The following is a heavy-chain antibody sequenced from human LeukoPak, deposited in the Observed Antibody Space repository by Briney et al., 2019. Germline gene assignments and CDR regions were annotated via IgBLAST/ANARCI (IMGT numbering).Heavy chain of an antibody. J-gene: IGHJ4*02. CDR2: ISSSSSYI. CDR1: GFTFSSYS. D-gene: IGHD3-22*01. CDR3: AKTRITMIVVVTPAPIDY. Sequence: PGGSLRLSCAASGFTFSSYSMNWVRQAPGKGLEWVSSISSSSSYIYYADSVKGRFTISRDNAKNSLYLQMNSLRAEDTAVYYCAKTRITMIVVVTPAPIDYWGQGTLVTVSS. V-gene: IGHV3-21*04.